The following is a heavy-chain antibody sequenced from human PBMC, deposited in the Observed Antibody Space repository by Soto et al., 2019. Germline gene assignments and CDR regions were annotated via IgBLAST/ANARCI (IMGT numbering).Heavy chain of an antibody. Sequence: GSLRLSCAASGFTFSDYAMTWVRQAPGKALEWVSAIGGSGRSTYYADSVKGRLTISRDNYKNTLFLQMNSLRAEDTAVYFCAKGTANDPRVYDYWGQGTLVTVSS. D-gene: IGHD1-1*01. J-gene: IGHJ4*02. CDR1: GFTFSDYA. V-gene: IGHV3-23*01. CDR2: IGGSGRST. CDR3: AKGTANDPRVYDY.